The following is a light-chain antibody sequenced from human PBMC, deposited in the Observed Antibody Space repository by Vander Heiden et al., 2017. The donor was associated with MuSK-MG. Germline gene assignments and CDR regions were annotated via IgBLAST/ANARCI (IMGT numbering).Light chain of an antibody. CDR2: TAS. Sequence: IQMTQSPSSLSASVGDRVTITCRASQSISTYLNWYQQKPGKAPKVLINTASSLQSGVPSRFSGSRSGTDFTLTMRSLQPEDFATYYCQGSYSTPITFGPGTQLEIK. J-gene: IGKJ5*01. V-gene: IGKV1-39*01. CDR1: QSISTY. CDR3: QGSYSTPIT.